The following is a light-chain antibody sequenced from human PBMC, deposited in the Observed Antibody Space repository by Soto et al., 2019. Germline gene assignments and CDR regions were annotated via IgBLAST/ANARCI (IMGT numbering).Light chain of an antibody. Sequence: SVLTQPPSAYGSPGQSVTISCPGTSSDVGGYNYVSWYQQHPGKAPKLMIYEVSKRPSGVPDRFSGSKSGNTASLTVSGLQAEDEADYYCSSYAGSNYVFGTGTKVTVL. CDR2: EVS. CDR1: SSDVGGYNY. CDR3: SSYAGSNYV. J-gene: IGLJ1*01. V-gene: IGLV2-8*01.